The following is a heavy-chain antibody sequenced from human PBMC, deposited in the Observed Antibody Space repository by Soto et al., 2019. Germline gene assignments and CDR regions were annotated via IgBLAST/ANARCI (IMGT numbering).Heavy chain of an antibody. Sequence: PGGSLRLSCAASGFTFSDYYMSWIRQAPGKGLEWVSYISSSGSTIYYADSVKGRFTISRDNAKNSLYLQMNSLRAEDTAVYYCARDRGVDTAMVTKYYYYYYMDVWGKGTTVTVSS. V-gene: IGHV3-11*01. CDR2: ISSSGSTI. CDR3: ARDRGVDTAMVTKYYYYYYMDV. J-gene: IGHJ6*03. CDR1: GFTFSDYY. D-gene: IGHD5-18*01.